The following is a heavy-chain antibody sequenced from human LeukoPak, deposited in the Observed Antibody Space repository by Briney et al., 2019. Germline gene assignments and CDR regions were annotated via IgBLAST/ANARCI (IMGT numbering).Heavy chain of an antibody. J-gene: IGHJ4*02. Sequence: GGSLRLSCAASGFTFSSYSMNWVRQAPGKGLEWVSSISSSSSYIYYADSVKGRFTISRDNAKNSLYLQMNSLRAEDTAVYYCARGKSSKQQVARLLDYWGQGTLVTVSS. CDR2: ISSSSSYI. V-gene: IGHV3-21*01. D-gene: IGHD6-13*01. CDR3: ARGKSSKQQVARLLDY. CDR1: GFTFSSYS.